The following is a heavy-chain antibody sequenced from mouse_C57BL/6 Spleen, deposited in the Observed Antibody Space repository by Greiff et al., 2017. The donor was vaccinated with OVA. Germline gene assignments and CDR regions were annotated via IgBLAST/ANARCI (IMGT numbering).Heavy chain of an antibody. CDR1: GISITTGNYR. J-gene: IGHJ1*03. Sequence: DVKLVESGPGLVKPSQTVFLTCTVTGISITTGNYRWSWIRQFPGNKLEWIGYIYYSGTITYNPSLTSRTTITRDTPKNQFFLEMNSLTAEDTATYYCARESSGGYFDVWGTGTTVTVSS. CDR3: ARESSGGYFDV. CDR2: IYYSGTI. D-gene: IGHD1-1*01. V-gene: IGHV3-5*01.